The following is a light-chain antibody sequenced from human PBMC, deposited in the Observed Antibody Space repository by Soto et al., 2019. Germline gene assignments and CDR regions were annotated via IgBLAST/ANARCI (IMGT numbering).Light chain of an antibody. CDR2: DAS. CDR1: QTVSSY. CDR3: QQRSTSIT. J-gene: IGKJ5*01. V-gene: IGKV3-11*01. Sequence: EIVLTQSPATLSLWPGETDILSCRASQTVSSYLSWDQHKPGQAPRLLIYDASKRAPGIPARFSGSVSGTDFTLTISSLEPEYCAVYYCQQRSTSITFGQGTRLEI.